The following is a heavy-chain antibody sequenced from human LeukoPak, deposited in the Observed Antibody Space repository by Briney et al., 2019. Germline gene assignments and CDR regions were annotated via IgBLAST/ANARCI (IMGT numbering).Heavy chain of an antibody. Sequence: GGSLRLSCAASGFIFSNYGMSWVRQAPGKGLEWVSSISFSSTHIYYADSIQGRFTISRDNAENSLYLQMNSLRAEDTAVYYCARAGRFSYPLYGMDVWGQGTTVTVSS. CDR2: ISFSSTHI. V-gene: IGHV3-21*06. CDR3: ARAGRFSYPLYGMDV. CDR1: GFIFSNYG. J-gene: IGHJ6*02.